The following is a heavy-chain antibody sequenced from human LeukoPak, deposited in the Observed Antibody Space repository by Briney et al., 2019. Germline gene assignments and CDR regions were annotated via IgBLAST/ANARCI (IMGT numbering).Heavy chain of an antibody. CDR2: INHSGST. D-gene: IGHD3-10*01. Sequence: KTSETLSLTCAVYGGSFSGNYWIWIRQPPGKGLEWIGEINHSGSTNSNPSLKSRVTISVDKSKNQFSLKLSSVTAADTAVYYCATPDYGSGSRNAFDIWGQGTMVTVSS. J-gene: IGHJ3*02. CDR1: GGSFSGNY. V-gene: IGHV4-34*01. CDR3: ATPDYGSGSRNAFDI.